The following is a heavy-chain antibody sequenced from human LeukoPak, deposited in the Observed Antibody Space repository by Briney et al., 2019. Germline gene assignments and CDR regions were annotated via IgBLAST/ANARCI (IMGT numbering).Heavy chain of an antibody. CDR1: GFTFSSYA. V-gene: IGHV3-30-3*01. J-gene: IGHJ3*02. D-gene: IGHD6-19*01. CDR3: ARDEEAVAGMGHAFDI. Sequence: GRSLRLSCAASGFTFSSYAMHWVRQAPGKGLEWVAVISHDGSNKYYADSVKGRFTISRDNSKNTLYLQMNSLRAEDTAVYYCARDEEAVAGMGHAFDIWGQGTMVTVSS. CDR2: ISHDGSNK.